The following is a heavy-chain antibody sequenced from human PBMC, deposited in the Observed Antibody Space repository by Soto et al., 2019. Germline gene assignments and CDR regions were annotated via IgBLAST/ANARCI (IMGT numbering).Heavy chain of an antibody. CDR1: GYTFTSYY. V-gene: IGHV1-46*01. D-gene: IGHD3-22*01. CDR3: ARGPYYYDSSGPGKVFDY. J-gene: IGHJ4*02. Sequence: ASVKVSCKASGYTFTSYYMHWVRQAPGQGLERMGIINPSGGSTSYAQKFQGRVTMTRDTSTSTVYMELRSLRSDDTAVYYCARGPYYYDSSGPGKVFDYWGQGTLVTVSS. CDR2: INPSGGST.